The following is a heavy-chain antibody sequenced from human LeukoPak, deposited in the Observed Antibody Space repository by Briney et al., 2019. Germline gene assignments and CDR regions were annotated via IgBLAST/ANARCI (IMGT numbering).Heavy chain of an antibody. J-gene: IGHJ4*02. CDR1: EYTFTDHA. CDR2: INAGNGNT. D-gene: IGHD5-24*01. V-gene: IGHV1-3*01. Sequence: ASVKVSCKASEYTFTDHAINWVRQAPGQRLEWMGWINAGNGNTRYSQRFQGRVTITRDTSASTAYMELSSLTSEDTAVYYCARGRWSATTASYYLDFWGQGTLVTVSS. CDR3: ARGRWSATTASYYLDF.